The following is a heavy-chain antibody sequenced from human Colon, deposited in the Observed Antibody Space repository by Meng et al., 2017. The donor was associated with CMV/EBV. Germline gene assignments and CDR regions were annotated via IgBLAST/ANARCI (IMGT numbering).Heavy chain of an antibody. D-gene: IGHD3-10*01. Sequence: VKLVQSGAGVKKPGASVKGSCKASGYTFTGYYMHWVRQASGQGLEWMGWINPNSGGTNYAQKFQGRVTMTRDTSISTAYMELSRLRSDDTAVYYCARDLRVWFGEFKNWGQGTLVTVSS. V-gene: IGHV1-2*02. CDR2: INPNSGGT. CDR1: GYTFTGYY. CDR3: ARDLRVWFGEFKN. J-gene: IGHJ4*02.